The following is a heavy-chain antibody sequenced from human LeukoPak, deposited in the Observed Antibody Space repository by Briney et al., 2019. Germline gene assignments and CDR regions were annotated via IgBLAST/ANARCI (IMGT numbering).Heavy chain of an antibody. CDR2: IRSKAYGGTT. CDR3: TRAFEPNTGWYIHFY. V-gene: IGHV3-49*04. J-gene: IGHJ4*02. D-gene: IGHD6-19*01. CDR1: GFTFGDYA. Sequence: GGSLRLSCTTSGFTFGDYAVSWVRQAPGKGLEWVGVIRSKAYGGTTDFAPSVKDGFSILRDDSKSIAYLQMNSLRTEDTAMYYCTRAFEPNTGWYIHFYWGQGTLVTVSS.